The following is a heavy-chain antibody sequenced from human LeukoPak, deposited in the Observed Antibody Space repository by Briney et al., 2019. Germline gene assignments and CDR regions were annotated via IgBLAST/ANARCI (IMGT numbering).Heavy chain of an antibody. Sequence: SETLSLTCTVSGGSISSYYWGWIRQPPGKGLEWIGSIYYSGSTYYNPSLKSRVTISVDTSKNQFSLKLSSVTAADTAVYYCARRWYYDILTGYMDAFDIWGQGTMVTVSS. V-gene: IGHV4-39*07. CDR3: ARRWYYDILTGYMDAFDI. CDR2: IYYSGST. J-gene: IGHJ3*02. D-gene: IGHD3-9*01. CDR1: GGSISSYY.